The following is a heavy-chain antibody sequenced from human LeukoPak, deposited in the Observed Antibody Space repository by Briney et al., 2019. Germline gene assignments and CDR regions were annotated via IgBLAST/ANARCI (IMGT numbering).Heavy chain of an antibody. Sequence: ASVKVSCKASGYTFTTYGISWVRQAPGQGLEWMGWISAYNGNTNYAQKLQGRVAMTTDTSTSTAYMELRSLRSDDTAVYYCARDLGAEQWLAPSDLWGQGTLVTVSS. CDR1: GYTFTTYG. D-gene: IGHD6-19*01. CDR2: ISAYNGNT. V-gene: IGHV1-18*01. J-gene: IGHJ5*02. CDR3: ARDLGAEQWLAPSDL.